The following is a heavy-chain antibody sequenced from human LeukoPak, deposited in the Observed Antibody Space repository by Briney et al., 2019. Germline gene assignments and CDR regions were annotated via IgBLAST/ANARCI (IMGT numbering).Heavy chain of an antibody. CDR2: IYYSVST. Sequence: SETLSLTCTVSGVSISSYYWSWIRQPPGKRLGWIGYIYYSVSTNYNPSLKSRVTISVDTSKNQFSLKLSSVTAADTAVYYCARDSLLGNYFDYWGQGTLVTVSS. J-gene: IGHJ4*02. CDR1: GVSISSYY. V-gene: IGHV4-59*01. D-gene: IGHD2-15*01. CDR3: ARDSLLGNYFDY.